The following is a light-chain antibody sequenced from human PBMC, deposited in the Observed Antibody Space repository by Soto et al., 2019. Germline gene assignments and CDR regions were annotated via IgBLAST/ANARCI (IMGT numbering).Light chain of an antibody. CDR1: QDITIS. CDR3: QQYNKYPHT. V-gene: IGKV1-16*02. Sequence: DIQMTQSPSSLSASVGDRVTITCRASQDITISLAWFQQRPGSAPRALIYAASNLQPGVPSKVSGSGSGTHLTLTINNLQPEDFGTYYCQQYNKYPHTFGQGTNLEIK. J-gene: IGKJ2*01. CDR2: AAS.